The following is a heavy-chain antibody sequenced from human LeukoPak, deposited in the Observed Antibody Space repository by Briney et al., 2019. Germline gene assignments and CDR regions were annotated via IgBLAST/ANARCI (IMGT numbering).Heavy chain of an antibody. D-gene: IGHD3-3*01. Sequence: GGSMRLSCAASGFTFSGYSMHWVRQAPGKGLEYVSEIISHGGYTYYADSVKGRFTISRDNSKNTLYLQMDSLRPEDMAVYYCARITMGATVANFYYYYMDVWGKGTTVTVSS. J-gene: IGHJ6*03. V-gene: IGHV3-64*02. CDR2: IISHGGYT. CDR3: ARITMGATVANFYYYYMDV. CDR1: GFTFSGYS.